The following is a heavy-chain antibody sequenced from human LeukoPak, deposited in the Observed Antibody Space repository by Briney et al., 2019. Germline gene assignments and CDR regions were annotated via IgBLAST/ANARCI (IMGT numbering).Heavy chain of an antibody. J-gene: IGHJ4*02. CDR1: GGSISSGSYY. D-gene: IGHD3-16*01. V-gene: IGHV4-61*02. CDR3: AGERRILDGGAVNLFDY. Sequence: SQTLSLTCTISGGSISSGSYYWSWIRQPAGKGLEWIGRIYTSGSTNYNPSLKSRVTISVDTSKNQFSLKLSSVTAADTAVYYCAGERRILDGGAVNLFDYWGQGTLVTVSS. CDR2: IYTSGST.